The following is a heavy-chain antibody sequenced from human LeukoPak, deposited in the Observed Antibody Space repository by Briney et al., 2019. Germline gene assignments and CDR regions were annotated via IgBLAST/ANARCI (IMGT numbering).Heavy chain of an antibody. J-gene: IGHJ5*02. CDR2: IYTSGSA. D-gene: IGHD3-9*01. CDR1: GGYISSSP. Sequence: SETLSLTWTVSGGYISSSPWSWIRQPAGKGLDGIWRIYTSGSAHYNPSLKSRVTMSGDTSKYQFTLKLSSVTAAYTAVYYCARDFFFQAEDGIRFFDWLPEAWFDPWGQGTLVTVSS. CDR3: ARDFFFQAEDGIRFFDWLPEAWFDP. V-gene: IGHV4-4*07.